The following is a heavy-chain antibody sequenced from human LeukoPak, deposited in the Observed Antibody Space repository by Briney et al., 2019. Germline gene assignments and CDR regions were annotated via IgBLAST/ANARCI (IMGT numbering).Heavy chain of an antibody. Sequence: ASVKVSCKASGYTFTSYYMHWVRQAPGQGLEWMGIINPSGGSTSYAQKFQGRVTMTRDTSTSTVYMELSSLRSEDTAVYYCARSVVGATGGGDYFDYWGQGTLVTVSP. V-gene: IGHV1-46*01. D-gene: IGHD1-26*01. CDR3: ARSVVGATGGGDYFDY. CDR1: GYTFTSYY. CDR2: INPSGGST. J-gene: IGHJ4*02.